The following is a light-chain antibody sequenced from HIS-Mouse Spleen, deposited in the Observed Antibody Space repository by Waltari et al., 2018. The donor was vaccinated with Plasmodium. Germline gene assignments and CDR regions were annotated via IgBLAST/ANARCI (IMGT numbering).Light chain of an antibody. V-gene: IGLV2-11*01. CDR2: EVS. J-gene: IGLJ1*01. CDR3: CSYAGSYTYV. Sequence: QSALTQPRPVSGSPGQSVTISCTGTSSDVGGYNYVSWYQQHPGKAPKLIIYEVSKRPSGVPDHFAGSKYGNTASLTISGLQAEDEADYYCCSYAGSYTYVFGTGTKVTVL. CDR1: SSDVGGYNY.